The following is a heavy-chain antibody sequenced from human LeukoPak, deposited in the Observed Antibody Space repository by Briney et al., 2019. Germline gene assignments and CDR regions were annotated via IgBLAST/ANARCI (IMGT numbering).Heavy chain of an antibody. Sequence: SETLSLTCAVYGGSFSGYYWSWIRQPPGKGLEWIGSIYYSGSTYYNPSLKSRVTISVDTSKNQFSLKLSSVTAADTAVYYCARTNYDFWSGYIYGMDVWGRGTTVTVSS. J-gene: IGHJ6*02. CDR1: GGSFSGYY. CDR2: IYYSGST. CDR3: ARTNYDFWSGYIYGMDV. D-gene: IGHD3-3*01. V-gene: IGHV4-34*01.